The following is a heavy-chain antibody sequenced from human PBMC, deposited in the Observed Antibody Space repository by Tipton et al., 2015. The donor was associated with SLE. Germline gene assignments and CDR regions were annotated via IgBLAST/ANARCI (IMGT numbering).Heavy chain of an antibody. J-gene: IGHJ6*03. CDR1: GDSISGYY. CDR3: ARGGVRYLIGRMDV. V-gene: IGHV4-4*07. CDR2: IYSSGYT. D-gene: IGHD3-9*01. Sequence: TLSLTCSVSGDSISGYYWTWIRQPAGKGLEWIGRIYSSGYTNYNPSLKSRVTMSVDASKSQFSLKLLSVTAADTGVYYCARGGVRYLIGRMDVWGSGTTVTVSS.